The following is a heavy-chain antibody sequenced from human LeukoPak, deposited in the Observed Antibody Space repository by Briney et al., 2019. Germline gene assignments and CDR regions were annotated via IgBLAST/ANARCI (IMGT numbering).Heavy chain of an antibody. CDR1: GYTFTRNG. Sequence: ASVKVSCKASGYTFTRNGISWVRQAPGQGLEWMGWISGYNGNTEYAQMFQGRVTMTTDTSTSTAYMELRSLRSDDTAVYYCARVRIQLYLTDHYYYYMDVWGKGTTVTVSS. CDR3: ARVRIQLYLTDHYYYYMDV. J-gene: IGHJ6*03. D-gene: IGHD5-18*01. V-gene: IGHV1-18*01. CDR2: ISGYNGNT.